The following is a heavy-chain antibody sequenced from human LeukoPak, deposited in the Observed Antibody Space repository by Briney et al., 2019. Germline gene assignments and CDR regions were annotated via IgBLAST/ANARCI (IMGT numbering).Heavy chain of an antibody. CDR2: INHSGSP. CDR1: GGSFSDYY. Sequence: SETLSLTCAVYGGSFSDYYWTWIRQPPAKGREWMGEINHSGSPNNNPSLKSRVSISFDTSKNQFPLKLTSVTAADTAVYYCGSRRTAMFGVIKGPIDYWGQGTLVTVSS. J-gene: IGHJ4*02. D-gene: IGHD3-3*01. CDR3: GSRRTAMFGVIKGPIDY. V-gene: IGHV4-34*01.